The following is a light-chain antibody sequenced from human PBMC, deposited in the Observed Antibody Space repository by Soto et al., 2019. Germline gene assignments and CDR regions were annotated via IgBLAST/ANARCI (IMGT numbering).Light chain of an antibody. V-gene: IGKV3D-15*01. CDR1: QSVSSN. J-gene: IGKJ4*01. Sequence: EMVMTQCPATLSVSPGERATLSCRASQSVSSNLAWYQQKPCQAPRLLIYGASTRATGIPARFSGSGSGTEFTLTISSLQSEDFAVYYCQQYNNWPPLTFGGGTKVDSK. CDR2: GAS. CDR3: QQYNNWPPLT.